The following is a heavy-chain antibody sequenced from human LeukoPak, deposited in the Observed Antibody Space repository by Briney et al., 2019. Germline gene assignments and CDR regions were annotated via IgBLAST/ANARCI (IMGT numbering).Heavy chain of an antibody. Sequence: PSETLSLTCTVSGGSISSYYRSWIRQPPGKGLEWIGYIYTSGSTNYNPSLKSRVTISVDTSKNQFSLKLSSVTAADTAVYYCARVRGGDGYNYHYFDYWGQGTLVTVSS. J-gene: IGHJ4*02. CDR3: ARVRGGDGYNYHYFDY. D-gene: IGHD5-24*01. CDR1: GGSISSYY. CDR2: IYTSGST. V-gene: IGHV4-4*09.